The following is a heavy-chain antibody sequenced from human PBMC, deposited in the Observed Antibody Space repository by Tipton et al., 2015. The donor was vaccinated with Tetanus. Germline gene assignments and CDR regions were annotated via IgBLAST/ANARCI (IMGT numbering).Heavy chain of an antibody. CDR1: GFTFSSYW. D-gene: IGHD1-26*01. J-gene: IGHJ5*02. Sequence: SLRLSCAASGFTFSSYWMHWVRQAPGKGLVWVSRINSDGSSTSYADSVKGRFTISRDNAKNTLHLQMNSLRAEDTAVYYCAREGARGGWFDPWGQGTLVTVSS. CDR2: INSDGSST. CDR3: AREGARGGWFDP. V-gene: IGHV3-74*01.